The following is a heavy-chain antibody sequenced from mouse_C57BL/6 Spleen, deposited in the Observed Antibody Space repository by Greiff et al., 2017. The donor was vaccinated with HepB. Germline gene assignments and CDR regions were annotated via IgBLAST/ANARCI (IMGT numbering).Heavy chain of an antibody. Sequence: QVQLQQSGAELVRPGTSVKMSCKASGYTFTNYWIGWAKQRPGHGLEWIGDIYPGGGYTNYNEKFKGKATLTADKSSSTAYMQFSSLTSEDSAIYYCARSIYDYDSSWYFDVWGTGTTVTVSS. CDR1: GYTFTNYW. J-gene: IGHJ1*03. D-gene: IGHD1-1*01. V-gene: IGHV1-63*01. CDR3: ARSIYDYDSSWYFDV. CDR2: IYPGGGYT.